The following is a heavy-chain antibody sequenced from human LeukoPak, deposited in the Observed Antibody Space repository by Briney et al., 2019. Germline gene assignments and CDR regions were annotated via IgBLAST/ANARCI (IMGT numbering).Heavy chain of an antibody. CDR2: INPDGSDT. CDR1: GFTFSSYW. CDR3: VRWGVEAGMDS. J-gene: IGHJ4*02. D-gene: IGHD6-19*01. V-gene: IGHV3-7*01. Sequence: PGGSLRLSCEASGFTFSSYWMGWARQAPGEGLEWVANINPDGSDTYYVDSVKGRFTISRDNAKESMFLQMNSLRVEETSVYYCVRWGVEAGMDSWGQGTLVTVPS.